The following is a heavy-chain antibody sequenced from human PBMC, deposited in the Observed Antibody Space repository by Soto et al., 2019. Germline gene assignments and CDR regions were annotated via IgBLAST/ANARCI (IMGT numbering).Heavy chain of an antibody. V-gene: IGHV3-23*01. CDR2: ISGSGGST. J-gene: IGHJ4*02. CDR3: ATLVVGATLVSRRFNGVDY. Sequence: EVQLLESGGGLVQPGGSLRLSCAASGFTFSSYAMSWVRQAPGKGLEWVSGISGSGGSTYYADSVTGRFPISRDNSKNTLYLQMNTLRAEDTALDYCATLVVGATLVSRRFNGVDYWGQGTLVTVSS. CDR1: GFTFSSYA. D-gene: IGHD2-15*01.